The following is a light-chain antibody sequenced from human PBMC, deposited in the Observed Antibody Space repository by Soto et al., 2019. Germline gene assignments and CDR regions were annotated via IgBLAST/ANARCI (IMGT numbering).Light chain of an antibody. CDR2: GSS. Sequence: QSVLTQPPSVSGAPGQRVTISCTGNRSNIGANYDVHWYQQLPGTAPKLLIYGSSNRPSGVPDRFSGSKSGTSAPLAITGLRAEDEADYFCQSYDTSLSGGVFGTGTKVTV. CDR1: RSNIGANYD. CDR3: QSYDTSLSGGV. J-gene: IGLJ1*01. V-gene: IGLV1-40*01.